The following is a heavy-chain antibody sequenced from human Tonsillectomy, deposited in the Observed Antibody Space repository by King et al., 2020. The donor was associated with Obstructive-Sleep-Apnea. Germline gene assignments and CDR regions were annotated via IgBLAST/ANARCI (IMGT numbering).Heavy chain of an antibody. D-gene: IGHD2-15*01. CDR1: GFTFGDYY. Sequence: VQLVESGGGLVKPGGSLRLSCAASGFTFGDYYMSWIRQAPGRGLEWISHISSSSSFTMYADSLKGRFTISRDSAKTSLYLQMNSLRAEDTGVYFCARYCTGGSCSYSYFGLDVWGQGTTVTVSS. CDR3: ARYCTGGSCSYSYFGLDV. CDR2: ISSSSSFT. J-gene: IGHJ6*02. V-gene: IGHV3-11*06.